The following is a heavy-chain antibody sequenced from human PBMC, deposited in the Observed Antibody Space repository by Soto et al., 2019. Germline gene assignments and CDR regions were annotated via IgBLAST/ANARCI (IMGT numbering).Heavy chain of an antibody. V-gene: IGHV4-59*01. J-gene: IGHJ5*02. CDR1: GGSISSYY. D-gene: IGHD1-26*01. CDR3: ARRLLFDNWFDP. Sequence: QVQLQESGPGLVKPSETLFLTCTVSGGSISSYYWSWIRQPPGKGLEWIGYIYYSGSTNYNPSLKSRVTISVDTSKNQFSLKLSSVTAADTAVYYCARRLLFDNWFDPWGQGTLVTVSS. CDR2: IYYSGST.